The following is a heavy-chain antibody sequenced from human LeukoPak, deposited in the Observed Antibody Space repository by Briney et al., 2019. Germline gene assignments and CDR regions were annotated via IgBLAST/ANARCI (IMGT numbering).Heavy chain of an antibody. D-gene: IGHD2-15*01. CDR3: ASWSKCSGGSCYSWNDY. CDR2: ISSSSSYI. V-gene: IGHV3-21*01. CDR1: GFNLSSYS. Sequence: GGALRLSCAAPGFNLSSYSMNWVRPAPGEGLGWGSSISSSSSYIYYADSVKGRFTISRDNAKNSLYLQMNSLRAEDTAVYYCASWSKCSGGSCYSWNDYWGQGTLVTVSS. J-gene: IGHJ4*02.